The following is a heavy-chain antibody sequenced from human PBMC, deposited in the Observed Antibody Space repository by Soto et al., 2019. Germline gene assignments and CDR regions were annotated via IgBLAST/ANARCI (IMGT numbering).Heavy chain of an antibody. CDR3: ARQYYDFWSGSSYYYGMDV. Sequence: TSETLSLTCAVYGGSFSGYYWSWIRQPPGKGLEWIGEINHSGSTNYNPSLKSRVTISVDTSKNQFSLKLSSVTAADTAVYYCARQYYDFWSGSSYYYGMDVWGQGTTVTVSS. V-gene: IGHV4-34*01. D-gene: IGHD3-3*01. CDR2: INHSGST. J-gene: IGHJ6*02. CDR1: GGSFSGYY.